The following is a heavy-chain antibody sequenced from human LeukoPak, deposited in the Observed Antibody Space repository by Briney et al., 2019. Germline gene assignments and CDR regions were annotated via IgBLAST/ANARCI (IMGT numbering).Heavy chain of an antibody. V-gene: IGHV3-74*01. CDR3: ARDDSSSSDFDY. J-gene: IGHJ4*02. Sequence: GGSLRLSCAASGFTFSSYWMHWVRQAPGKGLVWVSRIHSEGSITNYADSVKGRFTISRDNAKNTLYLQMNSLRAEDTAVYYCARDDSSSSDFDYWGQGTLVTVSS. CDR2: IHSEGSIT. CDR1: GFTFSSYW. D-gene: IGHD6-6*01.